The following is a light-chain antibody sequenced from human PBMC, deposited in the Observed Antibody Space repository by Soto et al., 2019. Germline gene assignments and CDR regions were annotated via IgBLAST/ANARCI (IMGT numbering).Light chain of an antibody. V-gene: IGLV2-8*01. J-gene: IGLJ1*01. Sequence: QSVLTQPPSASGSPGQSVAISCTGTSGDVGGYNYVSWYQQHPGKAPKLMIYEVNKRPSGVPDRFSGSKPGNTASLTVSGLQAEDQADYFLSSYAASSTVFGTGPKVNVL. CDR2: EVN. CDR3: SSYAASSTV. CDR1: SGDVGGYNY.